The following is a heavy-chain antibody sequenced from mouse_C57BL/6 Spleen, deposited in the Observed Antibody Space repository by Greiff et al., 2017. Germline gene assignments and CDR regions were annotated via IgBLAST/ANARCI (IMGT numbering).Heavy chain of an antibody. J-gene: IGHJ3*01. CDR1: GYAFSSSW. CDR3: ARKLVGRRFAY. CDR2: IYPGDGDT. D-gene: IGHD1-1*02. V-gene: IGHV1-82*01. Sequence: QVQLQQSGPELVKPGASVKISCKASGYAFSSSWMNWVKQRPGKGLEWIGRIYPGDGDTNYNGKFKGKATLTADKSSSTAYMQLSSLTSEDSAVYFCARKLVGRRFAYWGQGTLVTVSA.